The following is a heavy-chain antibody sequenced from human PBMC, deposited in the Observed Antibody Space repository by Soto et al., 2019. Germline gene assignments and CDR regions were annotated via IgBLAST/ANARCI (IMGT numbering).Heavy chain of an antibody. CDR3: ARGMGSAFDI. V-gene: IGHV1-3*01. CDR1: GYTFTTYS. CDR2: INADNGDT. Sequence: RASVKVSCKASGYTFTTYSMHWVRQAPGQSLEWMGWINADNGDTIYSQKFQGRVTITRDTSATTVYMELSSLRSEDTAVYYCARGMGSAFDIWGQGTMVTVSS. J-gene: IGHJ3*02.